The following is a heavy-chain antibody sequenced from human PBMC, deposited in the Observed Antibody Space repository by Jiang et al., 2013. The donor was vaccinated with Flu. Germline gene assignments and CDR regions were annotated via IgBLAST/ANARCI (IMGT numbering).Heavy chain of an antibody. V-gene: IGHV4-59*01. CDR1: GGSISSSY. Sequence: TLSLTCTVSGGSISSSYWSWIRQPPGKGLEWIGYIHYSGSTNYNPSLKSRITISVDTSKNQFSLRLSSVTAADTAVYYCARVESMTIFGVVNIPYYFDFWGQGTLVTVSS. D-gene: IGHD3-3*01. CDR3: ARVESMTIFGVVNIPYYFDF. J-gene: IGHJ4*01. CDR2: IHYSGST.